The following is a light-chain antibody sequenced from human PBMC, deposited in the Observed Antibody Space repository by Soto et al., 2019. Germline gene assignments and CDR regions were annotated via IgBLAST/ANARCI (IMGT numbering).Light chain of an antibody. CDR1: DDNIGRFDF. V-gene: IGLV2-14*01. CDR3: SSYATTARRL. CDR2: EVR. J-gene: IGLJ1*01. Sequence: HSVLTQPASVSGSPGQSITISCTGTDDNIGRFDFVSWYQQHPDKAPKLLIYEVRKRPSGVSDRFSASKSGNTASLTISGLQAEDEGDYYCSSYATTARRLFGTGTKVTVL.